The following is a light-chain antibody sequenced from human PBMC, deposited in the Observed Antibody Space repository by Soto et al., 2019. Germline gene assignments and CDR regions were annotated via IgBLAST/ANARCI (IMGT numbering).Light chain of an antibody. CDR1: QSISTY. CDR2: DAS. J-gene: IGKJ1*01. Sequence: DIQMTQSPSSLSASVGDRVTITCRASQSISTYLHWYQHKPGEAPRLLIHDASSLQSEVPLRFGGNGSETDFTLTISSLQPEDFATYYCQQTYSSWTFGQGTKVEIK. CDR3: QQTYSSWT. V-gene: IGKV1-39*01.